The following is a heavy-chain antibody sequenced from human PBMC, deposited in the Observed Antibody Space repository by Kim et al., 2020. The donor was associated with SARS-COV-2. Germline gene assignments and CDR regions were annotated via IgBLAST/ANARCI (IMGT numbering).Heavy chain of an antibody. Sequence: ASVKVSCKASGYTFTSYGISWVRQAPGQGLEWMGWISAYNGNTNYAQKLQGRVTMTTDTSTSTAYMELRSLRSDDTAVYYCARDLPAVAGHNWFDPWGQGTLVTVSS. J-gene: IGHJ5*02. CDR3: ARDLPAVAGHNWFDP. CDR2: ISAYNGNT. CDR1: GYTFTSYG. V-gene: IGHV1-18*01. D-gene: IGHD6-19*01.